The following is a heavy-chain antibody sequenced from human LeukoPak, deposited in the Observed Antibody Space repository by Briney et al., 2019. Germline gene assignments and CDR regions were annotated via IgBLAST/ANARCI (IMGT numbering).Heavy chain of an antibody. CDR2: ISNNFYI. J-gene: IGHJ4*02. Sequence: GGSLRLSCAASGFTFSSYSMNWVRQAPGKGLEWVSSISNNFYIYYADSLKGRFTISRDNAKKSLYLQMNSLRADDTAVYYCARDSLYCSRTNCYTDFDYWGQGTLVTVSS. CDR1: GFTFSSYS. V-gene: IGHV3-21*01. CDR3: ARDSLYCSRTNCYTDFDY. D-gene: IGHD2-2*02.